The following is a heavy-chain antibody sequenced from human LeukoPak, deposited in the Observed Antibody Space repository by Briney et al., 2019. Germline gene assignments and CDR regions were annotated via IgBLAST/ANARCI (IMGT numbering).Heavy chain of an antibody. J-gene: IGHJ4*02. Sequence: SETLSLTCTVSGGSISSYYWSWIRQPPGKGLEWFGYIYYSGSTNYNPSLKSRVTISVDTSKNQFSLKLSSVTAADTAVYYCARLDTYYYDSSGLVPYYFDYWGQGTLVTVSS. CDR3: ARLDTYYYDSSGLVPYYFDY. CDR1: GGSISSYY. CDR2: IYYSGST. V-gene: IGHV4-59*08. D-gene: IGHD3-22*01.